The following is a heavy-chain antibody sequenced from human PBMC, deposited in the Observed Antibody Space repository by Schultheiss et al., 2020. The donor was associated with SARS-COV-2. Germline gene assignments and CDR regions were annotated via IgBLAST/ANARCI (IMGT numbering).Heavy chain of an antibody. CDR2: IYYSGST. D-gene: IGHD2-2*01. CDR1: GGSISSYY. J-gene: IGHJ4*02. V-gene: IGHV4-59*01. CDR3: ARGGPAPLAY. Sequence: SETLSLTCTVSGGSISSYYWSWIRQPPGKGLEWIGYIYYSGSTYYNPSLKSRVTILVDTSKNHFSLKLSSVTAADTAVYYCARGGPAPLAYWGQGTLVTVSS.